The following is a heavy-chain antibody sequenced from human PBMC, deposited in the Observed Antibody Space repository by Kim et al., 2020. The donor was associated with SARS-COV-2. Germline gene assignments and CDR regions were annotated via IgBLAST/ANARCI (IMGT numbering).Heavy chain of an antibody. D-gene: IGHD1-26*01. CDR1: GFTFGDYY. CDR3: ARVRDGASGSYNCDY. V-gene: IGHV3-11*05. J-gene: IGHJ4*02. CDR2: ISNSIDYT. Sequence: GGSLRLSCTASGFTFGDYYMSWIRQTPGKGLEWLSYISNSIDYTKYADSVKGRFTISRDNAKNSLYLQMNSLRAEDTAVYYCARVRDGASGSYNCDYWGQGTLVTVSS.